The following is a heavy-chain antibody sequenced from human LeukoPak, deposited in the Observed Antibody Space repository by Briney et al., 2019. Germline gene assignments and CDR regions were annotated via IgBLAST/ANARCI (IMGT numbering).Heavy chain of an antibody. V-gene: IGHV3-74*01. Sequence: PGGSLRLSCAASGFTFSSYWMHWVRQAPGKGLVWVSRINSDGSSTSYADSVKGRFTISRDNAKNTLYLQMNSLRVEDTAIYYCAKGKDWFDPWGQGTLVTVSS. CDR3: AKGKDWFDP. J-gene: IGHJ5*02. CDR2: INSDGSST. CDR1: GFTFSSYW.